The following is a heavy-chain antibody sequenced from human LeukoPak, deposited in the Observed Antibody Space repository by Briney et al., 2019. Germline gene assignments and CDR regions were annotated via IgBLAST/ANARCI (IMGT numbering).Heavy chain of an antibody. CDR3: ARARKYSYGYVPGVYYFDY. CDR2: IKQDGSQI. CDR1: GFTFNHYW. D-gene: IGHD5-18*01. J-gene: IGHJ4*02. V-gene: IGHV3-7*01. Sequence: GGSLRLSCAASGFTFNHYWMSWVRQAPGKGLEWLANIKQDGSQIYYVDSVKGRFTTSRDNAKYSLYLQMNSLRAEDTAVYYCARARKYSYGYVPGVYYFDYWGQGTLVTVSS.